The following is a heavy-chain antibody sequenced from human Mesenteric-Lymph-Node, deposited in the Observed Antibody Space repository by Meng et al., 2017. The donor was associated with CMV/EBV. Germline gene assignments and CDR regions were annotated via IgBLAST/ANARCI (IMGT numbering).Heavy chain of an antibody. D-gene: IGHD4-11*01. CDR2: IYKSGSA. J-gene: IGHJ6*02. CDR3: ARDRIKRHLYTNYLVDYALDV. Sequence: SETLSLTCTVSGGSIDSYYWSWIRQTPGKGLEWIVYIYKSGSANYNPSLKSRVSISVDTSKNQFSLKLNSVTTADTGVYFCARDRIKRHLYTNYLVDYALDVWGQGTTVTVSS. CDR1: GGSIDSYY. V-gene: IGHV4-59*01.